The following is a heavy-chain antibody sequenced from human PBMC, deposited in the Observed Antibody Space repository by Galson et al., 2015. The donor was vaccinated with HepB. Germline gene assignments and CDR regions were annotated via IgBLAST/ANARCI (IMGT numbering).Heavy chain of an antibody. J-gene: IGHJ6*03. CDR3: ARVKRGSYYSYYYYYYMDV. D-gene: IGHD3-10*01. CDR1: GYTFTSYD. CDR2: MNPNSGNT. Sequence: SVKVSCKASGYTFTSYDINWVRQATGQGLEWMGWMNPNSGNTGYAQKFQGRVTMTRNTSISTAYMELSSLRSEDTAVYYCARVKRGSYYSYYYYYYMDVWGKGTTVTVSS. V-gene: IGHV1-8*01.